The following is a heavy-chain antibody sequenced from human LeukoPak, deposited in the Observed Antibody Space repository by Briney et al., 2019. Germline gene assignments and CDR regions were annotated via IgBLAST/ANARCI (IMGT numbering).Heavy chain of an antibody. V-gene: IGHV4-38-2*02. J-gene: IGHJ4*02. CDR3: ARDVPAAMQGEDY. Sequence: PSETLSLTCTVSGYSISSGYYWGWIRQPPGKGLEWIGSIYHSGSTYYNPSLKSRVTISVDTSKNQFSLKLSSVTAADTAVYYCARDVPAAMQGEDYWGQGTLVTVSS. CDR2: IYHSGST. D-gene: IGHD2-2*01. CDR1: GYSISSGYY.